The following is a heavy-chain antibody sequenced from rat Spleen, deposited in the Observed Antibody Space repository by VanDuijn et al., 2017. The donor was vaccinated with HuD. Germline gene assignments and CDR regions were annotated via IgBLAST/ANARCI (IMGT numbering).Heavy chain of an antibody. CDR3: ARSGYGGYYLDY. J-gene: IGHJ2*01. V-gene: IGHV5-29*01. D-gene: IGHD1-11*01. Sequence: EVQLVESGGGLVRPGRSLKLSCAASGFTFRNYDMAWVRQAPTKGLEWVATIVYDGTRTYFRDSVKGRFTISRDNAKSTLFLRMDSLRSEDTATYYCARSGYGGYYLDYWGQGVMVTVSS. CDR1: GFTFRNYD. CDR2: IVYDGTRT.